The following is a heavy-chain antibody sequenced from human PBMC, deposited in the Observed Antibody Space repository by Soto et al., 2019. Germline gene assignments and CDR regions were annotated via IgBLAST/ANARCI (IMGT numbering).Heavy chain of an antibody. D-gene: IGHD3-22*01. V-gene: IGHV1-69*02. Sequence: QVQLVQSGAEVKKPGSTVKVSCKASGGTFSSYTISWVRQAPGQGLEWMGRIIPILGIANYAQKFQGRVTITADKSTSTAYMELSSLRSEDTAVYYCARYYYDSSGYYHEHYWGQGTLVTVSS. CDR3: ARYYYDSSGYYHEHY. CDR1: GGTFSSYT. J-gene: IGHJ4*02. CDR2: IIPILGIA.